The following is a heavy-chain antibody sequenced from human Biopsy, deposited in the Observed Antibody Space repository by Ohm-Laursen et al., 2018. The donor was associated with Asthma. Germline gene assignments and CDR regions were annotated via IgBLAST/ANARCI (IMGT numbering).Heavy chain of an antibody. Sequence: SLRLSCAASGFSFSSYAIHWVRQAPGKGLEWVAVISYDGSTKYSADSVKGRFIVSRDISKNILSLQMNSLRPEDTAVYYCARDVVWFREVGGMDVWGQGTTVTVSS. CDR3: ARDVVWFREVGGMDV. J-gene: IGHJ6*02. V-gene: IGHV3-30*03. CDR2: ISYDGSTK. D-gene: IGHD3-10*01. CDR1: GFSFSSYA.